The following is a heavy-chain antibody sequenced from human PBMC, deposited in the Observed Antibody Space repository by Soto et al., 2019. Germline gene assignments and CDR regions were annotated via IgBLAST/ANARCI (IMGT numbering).Heavy chain of an antibody. CDR2: IYYSGRS. CDR3: ARGHPPPRYFDY. J-gene: IGHJ4*02. CDR1: GGSISSGGYY. V-gene: IGHV4-31*03. Sequence: QVQLQESGPGLVKPSQPLSLTCTVSGGSISSGGYYWSWIRQHPGKGLEWIGYIYYSGRSYYNPSLKGRVTISGDTRKNQFSPELSSVTAGDTAVYYWARGHPPPRYFDYWVQGTLVTVSS.